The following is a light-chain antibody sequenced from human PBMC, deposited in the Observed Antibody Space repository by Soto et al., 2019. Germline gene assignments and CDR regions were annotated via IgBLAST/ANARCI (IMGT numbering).Light chain of an antibody. V-gene: IGKV1-5*01. CDR3: QKYNSYPWT. CDR1: QSISSW. J-gene: IGKJ1*01. Sequence: DIQMTQSPSTLSASVGDRVGITCRASQSISSWLAWYQQKPGKAPKLLIYDVSSLESGVPSRFSGSGSGTEFTLAISSLQPDDFATYYCQKYNSYPWTFGQGTKVDIK. CDR2: DVS.